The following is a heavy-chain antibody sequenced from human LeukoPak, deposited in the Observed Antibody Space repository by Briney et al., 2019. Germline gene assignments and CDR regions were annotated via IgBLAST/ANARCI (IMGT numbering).Heavy chain of an antibody. Sequence: SETLSLTCTVSGGSISSSTYYWGWIRQPPGKGLEWIGGIYYRGSTYSNPSLKSRVTISVDTSKNEFSLKLNSVTAADTAVYYCARVAYYTGSGSREFDYWGQGYLVTVSS. CDR1: GGSISSSTYY. CDR2: IYYRGST. CDR3: ARVAYYTGSGSREFDY. J-gene: IGHJ4*02. D-gene: IGHD3-10*01. V-gene: IGHV4-39*07.